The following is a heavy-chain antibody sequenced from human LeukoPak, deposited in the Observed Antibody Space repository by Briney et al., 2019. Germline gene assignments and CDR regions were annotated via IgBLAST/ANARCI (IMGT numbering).Heavy chain of an antibody. J-gene: IGHJ4*02. CDR1: GGSISSYY. CDR3: AREGSTTVGFDY. CDR2: IYYSGST. V-gene: IGHV4-59*12. D-gene: IGHD1-7*01. Sequence: SETLSLTCTVSGGSISSYYWSWIRQPPGKGLEWIGYIYYSGSTNYNPSLKSRVTISVDTSKNQFSLKLSSVTAADTAVYYCAREGSTTVGFDYWGQGTLVTVSS.